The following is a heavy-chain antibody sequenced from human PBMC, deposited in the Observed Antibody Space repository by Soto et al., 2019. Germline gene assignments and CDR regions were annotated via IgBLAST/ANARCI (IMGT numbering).Heavy chain of an antibody. D-gene: IGHD3-10*01. CDR2: IDNAGTDS. V-gene: IGHV3-74*01. CDR1: GFTLSVRS. J-gene: IGHJ6*04. Sequence: EVQLVESGGGLVQPGGSLRLSCAASGFTLSVRSMHWVRQAPGKGLVWVAGIDNAGTDSTYADSVKGRFTSSRDNAKNTLYLQMNSLRGEDTAVYYCARGWFGPDVWGKGTTVTVSS. CDR3: ARGWFGPDV.